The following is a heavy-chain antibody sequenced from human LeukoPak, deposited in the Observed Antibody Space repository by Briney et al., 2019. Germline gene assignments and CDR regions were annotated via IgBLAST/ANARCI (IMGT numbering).Heavy chain of an antibody. Sequence: GGSLRLSCAASKSNLNSYWMNWVRQAPGKGLEWVSAISGSGGSTYYADSVKGRFTISRDNSKNTLYLQMNSLRAEDTAVYYCAKAWLYYNYYYGMDVWGQGTTVTVSS. D-gene: IGHD3-9*01. CDR3: AKAWLYYNYYYGMDV. J-gene: IGHJ6*02. CDR2: ISGSGGST. V-gene: IGHV3-23*01. CDR1: KSNLNSYW.